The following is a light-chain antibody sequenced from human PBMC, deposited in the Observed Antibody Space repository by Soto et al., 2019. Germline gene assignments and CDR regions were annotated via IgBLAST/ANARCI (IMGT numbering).Light chain of an antibody. CDR2: KAS. J-gene: IGKJ1*01. CDR1: QSVNSR. Sequence: DIQMTQSPSTLSASIGDTVNINCRASQSVNSRLAWYQQRPGKTPRILIYKASSLEREVPSRFSGSGSGTEYTLTIRNLEPDDFATYYCQQYDGYRWTFGQGTEVEVK. CDR3: QQYDGYRWT. V-gene: IGKV1-5*03.